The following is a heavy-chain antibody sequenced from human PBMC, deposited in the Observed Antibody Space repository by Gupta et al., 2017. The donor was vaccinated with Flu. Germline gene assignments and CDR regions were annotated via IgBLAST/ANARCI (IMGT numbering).Heavy chain of an antibody. V-gene: IGHV4-34*02. J-gene: IGHJ6*02. CDR1: GGSFSGHY. CDR2: ISDTGVT. Sequence: QVQLQQWGAGLLKPSATLSLTCAVSGGSFSGHYWNWIRHSPGKGLEWIGEISDTGVTNSNPSLKSRVLISKDTSKSQFSLKLNSVTAADSGVYYCARTVRNYVHRRNGLDVWGQGTTVSVSS. CDR3: ARTVRNYVHRRNGLDV. D-gene: IGHD3-16*01.